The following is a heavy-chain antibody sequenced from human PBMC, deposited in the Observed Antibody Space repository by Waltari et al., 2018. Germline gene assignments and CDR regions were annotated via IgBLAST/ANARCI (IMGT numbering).Heavy chain of an antibody. D-gene: IGHD2-15*01. CDR3: AKDKSPSGYYYYMDV. J-gene: IGHJ6*03. Sequence: EVQLVESGGGLVQPGRSLRLSCAASGFTFDDYAMHWVRQAPGKGLGWVSGISGNSGSIGYAESVKGRFTISRDNAKNSLYLQMNSLRAEDTALYYCAKDKSPSGYYYYMDVWGKGTTVTVSS. CDR2: ISGNSGSI. V-gene: IGHV3-9*01. CDR1: GFTFDDYA.